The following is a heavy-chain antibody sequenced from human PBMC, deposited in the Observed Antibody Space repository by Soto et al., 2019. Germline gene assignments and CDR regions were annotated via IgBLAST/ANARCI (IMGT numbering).Heavy chain of an antibody. J-gene: IGHJ4*02. D-gene: IGHD3-16*01. CDR1: GGSISSSSYY. Sequence: SETLSLTCTVSGGSISSSSYYWGWIRQPPGKGLEWIGSIYYSGSTYYNPSLKSRVTISVDTSKNQFSLKLSSVTAADTAVYYCARGSRGLVWGQGTLVTVSS. V-gene: IGHV4-39*01. CDR3: ARGSRGLV. CDR2: IYYSGST.